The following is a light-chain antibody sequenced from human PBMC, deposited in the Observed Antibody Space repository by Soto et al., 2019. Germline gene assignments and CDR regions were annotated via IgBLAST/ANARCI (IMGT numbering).Light chain of an antibody. CDR2: DVS. Sequence: QSVLTQPPSASGTPGQRVTISCSGTSSDVGGYNYVSWYQQHPGKAPKLMIYDVSNRPSGVSDRFSGSKSGNTASLTISGLQAEDEADYYCSSYTSSSTLYVFGPGTKVTVL. J-gene: IGLJ1*01. CDR3: SSYTSSSTLYV. CDR1: SSDVGGYNY. V-gene: IGLV2-14*01.